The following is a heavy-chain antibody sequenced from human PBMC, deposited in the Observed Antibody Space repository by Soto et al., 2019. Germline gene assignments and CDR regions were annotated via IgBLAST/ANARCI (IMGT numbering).Heavy chain of an antibody. Sequence: ASVKVSCKAPGDTFTSYYMHWVRQAPGHGLEWMGVINPNGGSTRFAQKFQGRVTMTRDTSTSTVYMELRGLTSEDAGIYYCTKDTFGAWDSWGQGTLVTVSS. V-gene: IGHV1-46*01. CDR1: GDTFTSYY. J-gene: IGHJ4*02. CDR2: INPNGGST. CDR3: TKDTFGAWDS. D-gene: IGHD3-10*01.